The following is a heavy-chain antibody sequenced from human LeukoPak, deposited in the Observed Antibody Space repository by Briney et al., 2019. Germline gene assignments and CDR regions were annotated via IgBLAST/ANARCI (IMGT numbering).Heavy chain of an antibody. CDR1: GYSFTSYW. CDR3: ARLRGPRYCSSTSCRRYRPNDAFDI. Sequence: GESLKISCKGSGYSFTSYWIGWVRQMPGKGLEWMGIIYPGDSDTRYSPSFQGQVTISADKSISTAYLQWSSLKASDTAMYYCARLRGPRYCSSTSCRRYRPNDAFDIWGQGTMVTVSS. J-gene: IGHJ3*02. V-gene: IGHV5-51*01. D-gene: IGHD2-2*01. CDR2: IYPGDSDT.